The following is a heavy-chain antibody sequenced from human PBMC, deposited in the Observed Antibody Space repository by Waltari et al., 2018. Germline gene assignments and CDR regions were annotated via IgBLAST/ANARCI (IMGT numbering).Heavy chain of an antibody. J-gene: IGHJ3*02. V-gene: IGHV4-4*07. D-gene: IGHD6-19*01. CDR2: IYTSGST. Sequence: QVQLQESGPGLVKPSETLSLTCTVSGGSISSYYWSWIRQPAGKGLEWIGRIYTSGSTNYNPALKSRVTMSVDTSKNQFSLKLSSVTAADTAVYYCARERPGWYLKTYAFDIWGQGTMVTVSS. CDR1: GGSISSYY. CDR3: ARERPGWYLKTYAFDI.